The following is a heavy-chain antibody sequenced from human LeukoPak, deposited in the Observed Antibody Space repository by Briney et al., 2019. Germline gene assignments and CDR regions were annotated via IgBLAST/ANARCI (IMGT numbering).Heavy chain of an antibody. CDR2: IYHSGST. CDR3: ARQGPLTTAVTTRTNPFDY. V-gene: IGHV4-4*02. J-gene: IGHJ4*02. D-gene: IGHD4-11*01. CDR1: GGSISSSNW. Sequence: PSGTLSLTCAVSGGSISSSNWWSWVRQPPGKGLEWIGEIYHSGSTSYNPSLKSRVTISVDTSKNRFSLKLNSVTAADTAVYYCARQGPLTTAVTTRTNPFDYWGQGTLVTVSS.